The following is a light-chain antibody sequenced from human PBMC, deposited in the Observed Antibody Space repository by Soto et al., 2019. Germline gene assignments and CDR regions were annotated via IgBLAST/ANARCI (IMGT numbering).Light chain of an antibody. CDR2: SNN. Sequence: QSVLTQPPSASGTPGQRVTISCSGSTSNIGSNSVYWYQQLPGTAPKLLIYSNNRRPSSVPDRFSGSKSGTSASLAISGLQSEDEADYYCAVWDDSLNGVVFGGGTKLTVL. V-gene: IGLV1-44*01. CDR1: TSNIGSNS. CDR3: AVWDDSLNGVV. J-gene: IGLJ2*01.